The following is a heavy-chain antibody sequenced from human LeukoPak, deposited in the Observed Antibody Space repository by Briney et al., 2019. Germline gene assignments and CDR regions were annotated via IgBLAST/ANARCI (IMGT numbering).Heavy chain of an antibody. Sequence: ASVKVSCKLSGDTLTNYGISWVRQAPGQGLEWMGWISAYNGNTNYAQKLQGRVTMTTDTSTSTAYMELRSLRSDDTAVYYCALAAAGTWGIFDYWGQGTLVTVSS. CDR2: ISAYNGNT. V-gene: IGHV1-18*01. J-gene: IGHJ4*02. D-gene: IGHD6-13*01. CDR1: GDTLTNYG. CDR3: ALAAAGTWGIFDY.